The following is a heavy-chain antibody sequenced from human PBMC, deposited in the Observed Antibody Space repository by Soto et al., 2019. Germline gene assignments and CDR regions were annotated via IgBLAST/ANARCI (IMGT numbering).Heavy chain of an antibody. CDR2: ISGSGGST. CDR3: AKSRGPDIVVVPAARPYYYYGMDV. Sequence: GSLRLSCAASGFTFSSYAMSWVRQAPGKGLEWVSAISGSGGSTYYSDSVKGRFTISRDNSKNTLYLQMNSLRAEDTAVYYCAKSRGPDIVVVPAARPYYYYGMDVWGQGTTGTVSS. J-gene: IGHJ6*02. V-gene: IGHV3-23*01. D-gene: IGHD2-2*01. CDR1: GFTFSSYA.